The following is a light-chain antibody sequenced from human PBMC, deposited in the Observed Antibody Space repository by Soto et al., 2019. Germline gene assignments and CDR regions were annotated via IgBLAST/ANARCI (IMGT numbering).Light chain of an antibody. V-gene: IGKV3-11*01. Sequence: EIVLTQSPCTLSLSPGERATLSCRASQSVSSYLAWYEQLHRQAPRLLIYDASDRATGIPARVSGSGCGTDFTLTIDSLEPEDFAIDYCQQRNNGTPITFGQGTRLEIK. CDR1: QSVSSY. J-gene: IGKJ5*01. CDR2: DAS. CDR3: QQRNNGTPIT.